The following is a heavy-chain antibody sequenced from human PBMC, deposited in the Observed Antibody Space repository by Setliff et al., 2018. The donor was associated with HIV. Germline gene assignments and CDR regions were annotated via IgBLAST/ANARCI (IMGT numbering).Heavy chain of an antibody. Sequence: LSHPCAVSGGSISSGAYYWSWVRQHPGKGLEWIGYIYNIANTHYNPSLASRVSISIDTSKSQFSLKLTSVTAADTAVYYCARGESSSWVYDYYMDVWGKGTTVTVSS. J-gene: IGHJ6*03. CDR1: GGSISSGAYY. D-gene: IGHD6-13*01. V-gene: IGHV4-31*11. CDR2: IYNIANT. CDR3: ARGESSSWVYDYYMDV.